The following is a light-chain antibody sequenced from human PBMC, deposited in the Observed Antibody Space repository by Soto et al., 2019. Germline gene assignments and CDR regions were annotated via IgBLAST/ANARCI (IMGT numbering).Light chain of an antibody. Sequence: QSVLNQPRSVFGSPGQSVTISCTGTSSDVGGYNYVSWYQQHPGKAPKLMIYDVSKRPSGVPDRFSGSKSGNTASLTISGLQAEDEADYYCCSYAGSYTLVFGGGTQLTV. J-gene: IGLJ2*01. CDR1: SSDVGGYNY. V-gene: IGLV2-11*01. CDR2: DVS. CDR3: CSYAGSYTLV.